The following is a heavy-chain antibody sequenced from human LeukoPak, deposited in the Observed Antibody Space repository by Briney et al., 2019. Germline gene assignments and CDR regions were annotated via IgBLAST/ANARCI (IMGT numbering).Heavy chain of an antibody. CDR2: LTGSGGNT. V-gene: IGHV3-23*01. CDR3: VKFRGIQHYNYHMDV. CDR1: GFTFSSYA. Sequence: GGSLRLSCAASGFTFSSYAMSWVRQAPGKGLEWVSGLTGSGGNTYHADSVKGRFTISRDNSKNTLSLQMSSLRAEDAAVYYCVKFRGIQHYNYHMDVWGKGTTVIVSS. D-gene: IGHD3-10*01. J-gene: IGHJ6*03.